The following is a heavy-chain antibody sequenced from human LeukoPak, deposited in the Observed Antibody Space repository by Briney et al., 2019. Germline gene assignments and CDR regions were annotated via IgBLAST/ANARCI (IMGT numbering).Heavy chain of an antibody. V-gene: IGHV4-39*01. CDR2: IYYSGST. CDR1: GGSISSSSYY. CDR3: ARQTVTPDDAFDI. J-gene: IGHJ3*02. D-gene: IGHD1-14*01. Sequence: SETLSLTCTVSGGSISSSSYYWGWIRQPPGTGLEWIGSIYYSGSTYYNPSLKSRVIISVDTSKNQFSLKLSSVTAADTAVYYCARQTVTPDDAFDIWGQGTMVTVSS.